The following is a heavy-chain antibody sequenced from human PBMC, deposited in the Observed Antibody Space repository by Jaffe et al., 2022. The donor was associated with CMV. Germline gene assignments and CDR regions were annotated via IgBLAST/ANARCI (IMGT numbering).Heavy chain of an antibody. D-gene: IGHD6-13*01. J-gene: IGHJ5*02. Sequence: QVQLQESGSGLVKPSETLSLTCTVSGGSISSSNYYWAWIRQPPGKGLEWIGSIYSSRSTYYNPSLESRATMFADTSKNQFSLRLSSVTAADTAVYYCARCGRPASGTGDNWFDPWGQGALVTVSS. CDR1: GGSISSSNYY. CDR3: ARCGRPASGTGDNWFDP. CDR2: IYSSRST. V-gene: IGHV4-39*01.